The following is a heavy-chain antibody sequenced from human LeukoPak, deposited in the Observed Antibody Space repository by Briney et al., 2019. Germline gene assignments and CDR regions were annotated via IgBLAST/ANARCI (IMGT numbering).Heavy chain of an antibody. CDR3: AKDVGIAVAGGWFDP. CDR1: GFTFDDCA. D-gene: IGHD6-19*01. V-gene: IGHV3-9*01. Sequence: PGGSLRLSCAASGFTFDDCAMHWVRQAPGKGLEWVSGISWNSGSIGYADSVKGRFTISRDNAKNSLYLQMNSLRAEDTALYYRAKDVGIAVAGGWFDPWGQGTLVTVSS. J-gene: IGHJ5*02. CDR2: ISWNSGSI.